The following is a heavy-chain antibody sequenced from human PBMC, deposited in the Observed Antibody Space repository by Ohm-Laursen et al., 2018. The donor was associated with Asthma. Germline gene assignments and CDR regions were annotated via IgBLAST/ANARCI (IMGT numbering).Heavy chain of an antibody. V-gene: IGHV3-33*01. CDR3: ARDVMEWYLPAFDF. J-gene: IGHJ4*02. D-gene: IGHD3-3*01. CDR2: IWYDGSNK. CDR1: GFTFSSYG. Sequence: SLRLSCAASGFTFSSYGMHWVRQAPGKGLEWVAVIWYDGSNKYYADSVKGRFTISRDNSKNTLYLQMNSLRAEDTAVYYCARDVMEWYLPAFDFWGQGTLVTVSS.